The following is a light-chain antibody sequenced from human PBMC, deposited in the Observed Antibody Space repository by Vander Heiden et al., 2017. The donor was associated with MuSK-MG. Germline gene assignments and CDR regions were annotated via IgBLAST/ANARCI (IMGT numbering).Light chain of an antibody. CDR3: QQYYSTRT. J-gene: IGKJ1*01. CDR1: QSVLYSSNNKNY. V-gene: IGKV4-1*01. Sequence: DIVMTQSPDSLAVSLGERATINCKSSQSVLYSSNNKNYLAWCQQKPGQPTKLLIYWASTRESGVPDRFSGSGSGTDFTLTISSLQAEDVAVYYCQQYYSTRTFGQGTKVEIK. CDR2: WAS.